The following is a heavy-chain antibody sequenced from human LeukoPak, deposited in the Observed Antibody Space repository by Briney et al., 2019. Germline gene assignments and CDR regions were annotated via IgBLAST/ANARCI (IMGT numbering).Heavy chain of an antibody. CDR3: ARVVPEVYGMDV. D-gene: IGHD2-15*01. V-gene: IGHV1-46*01. J-gene: IGHJ6*02. CDR1: GYSFTSYG. Sequence: ASVKVSCKASGYSFTSYGISWVRQAPGQGLEWMGIINPSGGSTSYAQKFQGRVTMTRDTSTSTVYMELSSLRSEDTAVYYCARVVPEVYGMDVWGQGTTVTVSS. CDR2: INPSGGST.